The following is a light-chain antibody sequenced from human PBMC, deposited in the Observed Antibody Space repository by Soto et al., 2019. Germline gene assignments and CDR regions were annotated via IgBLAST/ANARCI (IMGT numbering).Light chain of an antibody. V-gene: IGKV1-13*02. J-gene: IGKJ5*01. Sequence: ANQLTQSPSSLSASVGDRVTITCRASQGISSALAWYQQKPGKAPKLLIYDSSSLESGVPSRFSGSGSGTDFTLTISSLQPEDFATYYCQQFNSYPITFGQGTRLEMK. CDR2: DSS. CDR1: QGISSA. CDR3: QQFNSYPIT.